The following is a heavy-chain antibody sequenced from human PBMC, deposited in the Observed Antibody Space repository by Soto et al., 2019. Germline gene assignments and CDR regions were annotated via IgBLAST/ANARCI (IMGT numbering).Heavy chain of an antibody. CDR1: GYTFSGYS. D-gene: IGHD5-12*01. CDR3: ANRARIEAY. J-gene: IGHJ4*02. Sequence: QVQLVQSGAEVKKPGASVKVSCKASGYTFSGYSMHWVRQAPGQGLEWMGWIKPHNGDTNYAQKFQGRVTMTSDTSISTAYMELTRLTSDDTAVYYWANRARIEAYWGQGTLVTVSS. V-gene: IGHV1-2*02. CDR2: IKPHNGDT.